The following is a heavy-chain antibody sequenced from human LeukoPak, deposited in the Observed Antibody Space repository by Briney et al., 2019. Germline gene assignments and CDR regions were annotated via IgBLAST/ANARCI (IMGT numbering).Heavy chain of an antibody. Sequence: GGSLRLSCAVSGFTFNTHSMKWVRQAPGKGLEWVANIKQDGSEKYYVDSVKGRFTISRDNAKNSLYLQMNSLRAEDTAVYYCARVWYYGSGSYGGGYFDYWGQGTLVTVSS. CDR2: IKQDGSEK. CDR1: GFTFNTHS. D-gene: IGHD3-10*01. V-gene: IGHV3-7*03. CDR3: ARVWYYGSGSYGGGYFDY. J-gene: IGHJ4*02.